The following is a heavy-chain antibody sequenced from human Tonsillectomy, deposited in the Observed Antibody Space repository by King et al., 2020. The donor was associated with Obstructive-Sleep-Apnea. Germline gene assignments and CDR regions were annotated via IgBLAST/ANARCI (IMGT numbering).Heavy chain of an antibody. CDR2: IYYSGST. CDR3: ARDSSIFYYFDY. D-gene: IGHD6-6*01. V-gene: IGHV4-59*01. Sequence: VQLQESGPGLVKPSETLSLTCTVSGGSISSSYWSRFRQPPGKGLEWIGYIYYSGSTKYNPSLKSPVTISVDTSKNQFSLKLSSVTAADTGVYYCARDSSIFYYFDYWGQGTLVTVSS. CDR1: GGSISSSY. J-gene: IGHJ4*02.